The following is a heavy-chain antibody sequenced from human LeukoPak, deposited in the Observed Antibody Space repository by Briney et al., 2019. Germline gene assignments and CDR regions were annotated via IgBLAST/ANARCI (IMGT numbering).Heavy chain of an antibody. J-gene: IGHJ4*02. CDR3: AKDLWDSVIDY. CDR2: ISGSGGST. Sequence: GGSLRLSCAASGFTFTSSAMSWVRQAPGKGLEWVSAISGSGGSTYYADSVKGRFTISRDNSKNTLYLQMNSLRAEDTAVYYCAKDLWDSVIDYWGQGTLVTVSS. V-gene: IGHV3-23*01. CDR1: GFTFTSSA. D-gene: IGHD1-26*01.